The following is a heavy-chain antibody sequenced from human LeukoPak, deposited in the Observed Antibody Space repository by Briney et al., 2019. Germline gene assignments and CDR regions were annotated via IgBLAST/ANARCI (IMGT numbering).Heavy chain of an antibody. V-gene: IGHV3-9*01. CDR1: GLTFDDYA. D-gene: IGHD3-3*01. J-gene: IGHJ4*02. CDR3: AKGRTGYYTPAYFDY. CDR2: ISWNSGSI. Sequence: GGSLRLSCAASGLTFDDYAMHWVRQAPGKGLEWASGISWNSGSIGYADSVKGRFTISRDNAKNSLYLQMNSLRAEDTALYYCAKGRTGYYTPAYFDYWGQGTLVTVSS.